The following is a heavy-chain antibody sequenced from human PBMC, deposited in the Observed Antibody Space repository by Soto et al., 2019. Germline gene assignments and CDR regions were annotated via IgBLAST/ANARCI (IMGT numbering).Heavy chain of an antibody. Sequence: ASVKVSCKASGYTFTSYGISWVRQAPGQGLEWMGWISAYNGNTNYAQKLQGRVTMTTDTSTSTAYMELRSLRSDDTAVYYCARDRDPPSIAAAGTSLNYYYYYGMDVWGQGTTVTVSS. J-gene: IGHJ6*02. CDR2: ISAYNGNT. D-gene: IGHD6-13*01. CDR1: GYTFTSYG. V-gene: IGHV1-18*01. CDR3: ARDRDPPSIAAAGTSLNYYYYYGMDV.